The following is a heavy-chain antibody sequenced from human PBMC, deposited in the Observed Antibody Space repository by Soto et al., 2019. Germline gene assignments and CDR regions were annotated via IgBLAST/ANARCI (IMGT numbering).Heavy chain of an antibody. Sequence: SEILSLTCTVSGGSISSYYWSWIRQPPGKGLEWIGYIYYSGSTNYNPSLKSRVTISVDTSKNQFSLKLSSVTAADTAAYYCARLANHYYGSELLFDYWGQGTLVTVSS. CDR3: ARLANHYYGSELLFDY. V-gene: IGHV4-59*08. CDR2: IYYSGST. CDR1: GGSISSYY. J-gene: IGHJ4*02. D-gene: IGHD3-10*01.